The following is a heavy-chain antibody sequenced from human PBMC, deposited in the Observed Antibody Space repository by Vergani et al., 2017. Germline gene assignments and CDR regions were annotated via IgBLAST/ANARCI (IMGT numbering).Heavy chain of an antibody. Sequence: QVLLVQSGAEVKKPGASVRVSCKTSGYTFTNYYIHWVRQAPGQGLEWMGIINPSGGSTTYAQQFQGRLTMTRDTSTSTVYMDLSNLRSEDTAVYYCARPHGDILPPDPPRLDYWGQGVLITVSS. V-gene: IGHV1-46*03. CDR1: GYTFTNYY. CDR2: INPSGGST. J-gene: IGHJ4*02. CDR3: ARPHGDILPPDPPRLDY.